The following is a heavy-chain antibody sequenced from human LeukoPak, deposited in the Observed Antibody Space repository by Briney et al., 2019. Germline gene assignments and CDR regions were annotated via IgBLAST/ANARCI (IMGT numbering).Heavy chain of an antibody. CDR3: AKTGGRLLVY. CDR2: ISGSGGST. J-gene: IGHJ4*02. V-gene: IGHV3-23*01. CDR1: GFTFSSYA. Sequence: GGSLRLSCAAAGFTFSSYAMSWVRQAPGKGLEWVSAISGSGGSTYYADSVKGRFAISRDNSKNTLYLQMNSLRAEDTAVYYCAKTGGRLLVYWGQGTLVTVSS. D-gene: IGHD5-12*01.